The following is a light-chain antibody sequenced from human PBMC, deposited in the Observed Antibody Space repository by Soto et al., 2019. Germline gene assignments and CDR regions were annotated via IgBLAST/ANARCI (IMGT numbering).Light chain of an antibody. CDR3: QQYYSYPPIT. Sequence: AIRMTQSPSSFSASTGDRVTITCRASQGISSYLAWYQQKPGKAPKLLIYAASTLQSGVLSRFSGSGSGTDFTLTISCLQSEDFATYYCQQYYSYPPITFGPGTKVDIK. CDR2: AAS. J-gene: IGKJ3*01. V-gene: IGKV1-8*01. CDR1: QGISSY.